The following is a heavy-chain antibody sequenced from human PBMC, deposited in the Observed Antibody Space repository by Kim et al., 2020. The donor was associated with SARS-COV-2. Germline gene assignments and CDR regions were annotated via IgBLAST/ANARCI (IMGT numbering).Heavy chain of an antibody. Sequence: ASVKVSCKASGYTFTSYGISWVRQAPGQGLEWMGWISAYNGNTNYAQKLQGRVTMTTDTSTSTAYMELRSLRSDDTAVYYCATLPMRWGGNAIRYYGMDVWGQGTTVTVSS. J-gene: IGHJ6*02. CDR2: ISAYNGNT. V-gene: IGHV1-18*04. D-gene: IGHD2-15*01. CDR1: GYTFTSYG. CDR3: ATLPMRWGGNAIRYYGMDV.